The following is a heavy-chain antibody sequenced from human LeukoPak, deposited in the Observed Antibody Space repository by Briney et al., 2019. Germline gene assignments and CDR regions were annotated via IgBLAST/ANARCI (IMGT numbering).Heavy chain of an antibody. V-gene: IGHV4-34*01. J-gene: IGHJ6*02. CDR3: ARGRTRSYGSGSYYNYYYGMDV. CDR2: INHSGST. Sequence: SETLSLTCTVSGGSISSHYWSWVRQPPGKGLEWIGEINHSGSTNYNPSLKSRVTISVDTSKNQFSLKLSSVTAADTAVYYCARGRTRSYGSGSYYNYYYGMDVWGQGTTVTVSS. D-gene: IGHD3-10*01. CDR1: GGSISSHY.